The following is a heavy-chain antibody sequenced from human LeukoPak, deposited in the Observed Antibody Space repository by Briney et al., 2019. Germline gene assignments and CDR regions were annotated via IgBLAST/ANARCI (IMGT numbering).Heavy chain of an antibody. CDR1: EFTFSSYA. D-gene: IGHD1-20*01. J-gene: IGHJ4*02. V-gene: IGHV3-30-3*02. CDR3: AKTGNYNWNGFDY. Sequence: GGSLRLSCAASEFTFSSYAMHWVRQAPGKGLEWVAAISFDGNNEYYADSVKGRFTISRDNSKDTLYLQMNSLRVEDSAVYYCAKTGNYNWNGFDYWGQGTLVTVSS. CDR2: ISFDGNNE.